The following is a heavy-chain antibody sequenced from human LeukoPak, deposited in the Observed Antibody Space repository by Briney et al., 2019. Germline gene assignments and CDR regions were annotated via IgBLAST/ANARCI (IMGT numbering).Heavy chain of an antibody. CDR2: ISYDGSNK. Sequence: GGSLRLSCAASGFTFGSYGMHWVRQAPGKGLEWVAVISYDGSNKYYADSVKGRFTISRDNSKNTLYLQMNSLRAEDTAVYYCAKDRDYGGGFDYWGQGTLVTVSS. CDR3: AKDRDYGGGFDY. V-gene: IGHV3-30*18. D-gene: IGHD4-17*01. CDR1: GFTFGSYG. J-gene: IGHJ4*02.